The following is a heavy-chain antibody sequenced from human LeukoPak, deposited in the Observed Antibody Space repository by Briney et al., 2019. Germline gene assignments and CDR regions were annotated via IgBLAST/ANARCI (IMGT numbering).Heavy chain of an antibody. CDR3: ARRGGNGGY. Sequence: PSETLSLTCTVSGGSISSGGYYWSWIRQPPGKGLEWIGYIYHSGSTYYNPSLKSRVTISVDTSKNQFSLKLSSVTAADTAVYYCARRGGNGGYWGQGTLVTVSS. V-gene: IGHV4-30-2*01. J-gene: IGHJ4*02. CDR2: IYHSGST. D-gene: IGHD3-10*01. CDR1: GGSISSGGYY.